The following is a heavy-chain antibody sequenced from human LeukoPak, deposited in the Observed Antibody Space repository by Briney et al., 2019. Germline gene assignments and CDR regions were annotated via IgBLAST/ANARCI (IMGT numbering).Heavy chain of an antibody. CDR2: IYYSGST. CDR3: ARDRVWFDP. Sequence: SETLSLTCTVSGGSVSSSSSYWSWIRQPPGKGLEWIGYIYYSGSTNYNPSLKSRVTISVDTSKNQFSLKLSSVTAADTAVYYCARDRVWFDPWGQGTLVTVSS. CDR1: GGSVSSSSSY. V-gene: IGHV4-61*01. J-gene: IGHJ5*02.